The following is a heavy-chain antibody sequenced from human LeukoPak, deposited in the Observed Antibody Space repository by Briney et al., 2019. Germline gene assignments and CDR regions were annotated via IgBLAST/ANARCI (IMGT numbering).Heavy chain of an antibody. CDR3: AREPTYYYDSSGQLDY. V-gene: IGHV1-3*01. J-gene: IGHJ4*02. Sequence: ASVKVSCKASGYTFSSYGTHWVRQAPGQRLEWMGWINAGNGNTKYSQKFQDRVTITRDTSASTAYMEVSSLRSEDAAVYYCAREPTYYYDSSGQLDYWGQGTLVTVSS. D-gene: IGHD3-22*01. CDR1: GYTFSSYG. CDR2: INAGNGNT.